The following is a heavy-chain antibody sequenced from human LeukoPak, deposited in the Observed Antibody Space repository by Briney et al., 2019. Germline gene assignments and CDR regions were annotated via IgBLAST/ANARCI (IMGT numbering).Heavy chain of an antibody. D-gene: IGHD3-10*01. J-gene: IGHJ6*03. CDR3: ATGQSGSGRVNYYMDV. V-gene: IGHV1-46*01. CDR1: GYTFTTYY. CDR2: INPSGDDT. Sequence: GASVKVSCKASGYTFTTYYMHWVRQAPGQGLEWMGIINPSGDDTTYAPKFQGSVTMTRDMSTSTVYMELSSLRSEDTAVYYCATGQSGSGRVNYYMDVWGKGTTVTVSS.